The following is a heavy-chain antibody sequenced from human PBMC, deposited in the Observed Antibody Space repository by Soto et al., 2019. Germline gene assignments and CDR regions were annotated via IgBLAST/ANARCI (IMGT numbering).Heavy chain of an antibody. D-gene: IGHD1-26*01. CDR2: IYHNGST. V-gene: IGHV4-38-2*01. CDR3: TRRGSSGTTVDY. J-gene: IGHJ4*02. Sequence: SETLSLTCGVPDYSISSGYYWGWSRQPPGKGLEWIGNIYHNGSTHYNPALKSRVTISVDTSKNQFSLNLKSVTAADTAVYYCTRRGSSGTTVDYWGQGTLVTVSS. CDR1: DYSISSGYY.